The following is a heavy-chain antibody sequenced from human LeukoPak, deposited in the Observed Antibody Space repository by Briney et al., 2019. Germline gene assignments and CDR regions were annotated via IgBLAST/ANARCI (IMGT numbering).Heavy chain of an antibody. CDR1: GGSISGYF. J-gene: IGHJ4*02. V-gene: IGHV4-4*07. D-gene: IGHD5-12*01. CDR2: IYSSGSN. CDR3: AREPTSGREPTSGRPLDY. Sequence: PSETLSLTCTVSGGSISGYFWSWIRQPAGKGLEWIGRIYSSGSNNYNPSLKSRVTMSLDTSKNHLSLNLSSVTAADTAVYYCAREPTSGREPTSGRPLDYWGQGTLVTVPS.